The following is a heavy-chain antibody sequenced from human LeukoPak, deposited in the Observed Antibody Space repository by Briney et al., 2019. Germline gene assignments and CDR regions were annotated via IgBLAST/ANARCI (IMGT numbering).Heavy chain of an antibody. V-gene: IGHV3-48*01. CDR1: GFTFSNYN. CDR2: ISSSSTI. Sequence: GGSLRLSCAASGFTFSNYNMNWVRQAPGKGLEWVSYISSSSTIYYADSVKGRFTISRDNAKNSLYLQMNSLRAEDTAVYYCARDYYDSSGYYQSNYWGQGTLVTVSS. D-gene: IGHD3-22*01. J-gene: IGHJ4*02. CDR3: ARDYYDSSGYYQSNY.